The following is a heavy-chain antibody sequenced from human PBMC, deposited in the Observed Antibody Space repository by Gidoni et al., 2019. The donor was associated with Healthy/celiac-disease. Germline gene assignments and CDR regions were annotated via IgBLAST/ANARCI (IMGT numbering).Heavy chain of an antibody. J-gene: IGHJ4*02. CDR1: GFTFSNAW. D-gene: IGHD2-2*01. V-gene: IGHV3-15*07. CDR3: TTDRRVVGRRIDY. Sequence: EVQLVESGGGLVKPGGSLRLSCAASGFTFSNAWMNGVRQAPGKGLEWVGRIKSKTDGGTTDYAAPVKGRFTISRDDSKNTLYLQMNSLKTEDTAVYYCTTDRRVVGRRIDYWGQGTLVTVSS. CDR2: IKSKTDGGTT.